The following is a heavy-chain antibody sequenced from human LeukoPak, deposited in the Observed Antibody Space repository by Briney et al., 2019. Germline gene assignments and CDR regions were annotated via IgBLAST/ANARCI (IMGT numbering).Heavy chain of an antibody. V-gene: IGHV4-39*07. CDR2: IYYSGST. CDR3: ARQGQRYNWNDKKTNKNFYYMDV. J-gene: IGHJ6*03. CDR1: GDSSSSIGYY. Sequence: SETLSLTCTVSGDSSSSIGYYWGWIRQPPGKGLEWIGSIYYSGSTSYNPSLKSRVTISVDTSKNQFSLRLSSVTAADTAVYYCARQGQRYNWNDKKTNKNFYYMDVWGKGTTVTVSS. D-gene: IGHD1-20*01.